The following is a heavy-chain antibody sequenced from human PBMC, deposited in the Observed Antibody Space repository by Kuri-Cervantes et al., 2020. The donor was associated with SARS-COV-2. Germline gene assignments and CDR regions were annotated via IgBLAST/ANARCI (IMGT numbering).Heavy chain of an antibody. CDR3: AADPKIGPFYYYYGMDV. J-gene: IGHJ6*02. CDR2: IVVGSGDT. D-gene: IGHD3-22*01. V-gene: IGHV1-58*01. Sequence: SVKVSCKASGFTFRSSAVQWVRQARGQHLEWIGRIVVGSGDTNYAQEFHERVTITRDVSSSTAYMELSSLRSEDTAVYYCAADPKIGPFYYYYGMDVWGQGTTVTVSS. CDR1: GFTFRSSA.